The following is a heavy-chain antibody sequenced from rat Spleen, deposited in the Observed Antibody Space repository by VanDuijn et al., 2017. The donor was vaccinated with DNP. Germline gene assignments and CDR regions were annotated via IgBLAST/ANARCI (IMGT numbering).Heavy chain of an antibody. J-gene: IGHJ3*01. V-gene: IGHV5-31*01. CDR2: ITSSGGRT. CDR3: AIYYYSGDNWFAY. CDR1: GFTFNTYW. D-gene: IGHD1-1*01. Sequence: EEQLVESGGDLVQPGRSLKLSCVASGFTFNTYWMTWIRQVPGKGLEWVASITSSGGRTFYPDSVKGRFTLSRDIAKNTLYLQMSSLRSEDTATYYCAIYYYSGDNWFAYWGQGTLVTVSS.